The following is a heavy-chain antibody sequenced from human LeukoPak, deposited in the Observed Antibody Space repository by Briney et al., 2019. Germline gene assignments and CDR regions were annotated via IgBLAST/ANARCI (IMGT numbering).Heavy chain of an antibody. Sequence: GRSLRLSCAASGFTFRTSALYWVRQAPGKGLEWVSFIYSDNTRYSDSVKGRFTISRDNSKNTLYLQMNSLRAEDTAVYYCARRAGAYSHPYDYWGQGTLVTVSS. V-gene: IGHV3-53*01. CDR1: GFTFRTSA. J-gene: IGHJ4*02. CDR2: IYSDNT. D-gene: IGHD4/OR15-4a*01. CDR3: ARRAGAYSHPYDY.